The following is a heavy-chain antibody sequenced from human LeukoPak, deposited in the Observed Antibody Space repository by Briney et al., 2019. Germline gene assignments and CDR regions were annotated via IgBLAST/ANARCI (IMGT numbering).Heavy chain of an antibody. Sequence: PSQTLSLTCTVSGGSISSSNYYWTWIRQSAGKRLEWIGRIYTSRVTTYNPSLKSRVTISLDTSRNQFSLRLTSVTAADTAVYYCARAGGVLGYFDLWGQGTLVTVSS. CDR1: GGSISSSNYY. V-gene: IGHV4-61*02. CDR3: ARAGGVLGYFDL. J-gene: IGHJ4*02. D-gene: IGHD3-10*01. CDR2: IYTSRVT.